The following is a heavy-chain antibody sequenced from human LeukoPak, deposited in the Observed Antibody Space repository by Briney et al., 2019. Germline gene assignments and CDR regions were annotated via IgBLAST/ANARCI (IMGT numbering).Heavy chain of an antibody. D-gene: IGHD4-23*01. J-gene: IGHJ4*02. CDR3: ARGGNSRPDY. CDR2: INHSGST. Sequence: GSLRLSCAASGFTFSSYEMNWVRQAPGKGLEWIGEINHSGSTNYNPSLKSRVTISVDTSKNQFSLKLSSVTAADTAVYYCARGGNSRPDYWGQGTLVTVSS. CDR1: GFTFSSYE. V-gene: IGHV4-34*01.